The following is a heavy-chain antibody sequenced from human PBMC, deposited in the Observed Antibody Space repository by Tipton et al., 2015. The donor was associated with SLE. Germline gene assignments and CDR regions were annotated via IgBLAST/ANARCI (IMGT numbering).Heavy chain of an antibody. Sequence: SLRLSCAASGFTFDDYAMHWVRQAPGKGLEWVSGISWNSGSIGYADSVKGRFTISRDNAKNSLYLQINSLRAEDTALYYCAKDGQPKGYYYGMDVWGQGTTVTVSS. V-gene: IGHV3-9*01. CDR1: GFTFDDYA. D-gene: IGHD6-13*01. CDR2: ISWNSGSI. CDR3: AKDGQPKGYYYGMDV. J-gene: IGHJ6*02.